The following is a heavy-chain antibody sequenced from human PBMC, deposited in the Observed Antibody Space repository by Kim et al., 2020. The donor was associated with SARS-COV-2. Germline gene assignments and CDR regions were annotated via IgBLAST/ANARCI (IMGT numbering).Heavy chain of an antibody. J-gene: IGHJ4*02. CDR2: IHHSGST. CDR3: ARMDYSRFFDY. D-gene: IGHD4-4*01. Sequence: SETLSLTCAVSGGSISSSNWWSWVRQPPGKGLEWIGEIHHSGSTNYNPSLKSRVTMSLDKSKNQFSLKLSSVTAADTAVYYCARMDYSRFFDYWGQGTLVTVSS. CDR1: GGSISSSNW. V-gene: IGHV4-4*02.